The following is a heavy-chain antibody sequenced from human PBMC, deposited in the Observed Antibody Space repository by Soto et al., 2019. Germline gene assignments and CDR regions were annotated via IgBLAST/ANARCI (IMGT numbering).Heavy chain of an antibody. CDR1: GFTFSNFA. Sequence: VQLVESGGGVGQPGKSLTLSCAASGFTFSNFAMHWVRQAPGQGLEWVAVISYDGSNDYYSESVQGRFIISRDNSKDTLYLKINSLRSDDTGVYYCARDPDPRVGRAGLTDDFDYWGQGTLVTVSS. CDR2: ISYDGSND. V-gene: IGHV3-30-3*01. J-gene: IGHJ4*02. D-gene: IGHD3-10*01. CDR3: ARDPDPRVGRAGLTDDFDY.